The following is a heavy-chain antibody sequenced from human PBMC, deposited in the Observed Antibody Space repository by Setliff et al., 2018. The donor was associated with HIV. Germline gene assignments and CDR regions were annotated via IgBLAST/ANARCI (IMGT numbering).Heavy chain of an antibody. Sequence: ASVKVSCKASGYTFTSYDINWVRQATGQGLEWMGWMNPNSGNTGYAQKLQDRVTMTSDTSTSTAYMELRSLRSDDTAVYYCARVRERVTIFGVVRDFDSWGQGTQVTVSS. D-gene: IGHD3-3*01. J-gene: IGHJ4*02. CDR1: GYTFTSYD. V-gene: IGHV1-8*02. CDR3: ARVRERVTIFGVVRDFDS. CDR2: MNPNSGNT.